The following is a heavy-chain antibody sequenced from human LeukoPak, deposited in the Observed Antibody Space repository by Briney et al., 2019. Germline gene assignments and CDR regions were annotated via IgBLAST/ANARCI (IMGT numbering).Heavy chain of an antibody. V-gene: IGHV3-30*18. J-gene: IGHJ4*02. Sequence: PGRSLRLSCAASGFTFSSYGMHWVRQAPGKGLEWVAVISYDGSNKYYADSVKGRFTISRDNSKNTLYLQMNSLRAEDTAVYYCAKDTEAAAGSNWGQGTLVTVSS. CDR1: GFTFSSYG. CDR3: AKDTEAAAGSN. D-gene: IGHD6-13*01. CDR2: ISYDGSNK.